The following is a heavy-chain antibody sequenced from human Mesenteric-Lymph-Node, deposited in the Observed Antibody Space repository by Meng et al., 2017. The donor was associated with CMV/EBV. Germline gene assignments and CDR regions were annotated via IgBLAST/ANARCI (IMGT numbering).Heavy chain of an antibody. CDR2: IYTSGST. V-gene: IGHV4-4*07. Sequence: SETLSLTCTVSGGSISSYYWSWIRQPAGKGLEWIGRIYTSGSTNYNPSLKSRVTMSVDTSKNQFSLKLSSVTAADTAVYYCARDLEGSGSSYYYGMDVWGQGTTVTVSS. D-gene: IGHD6-6*01. CDR3: ARDLEGSGSSYYYGMDV. CDR1: GGSISSYY. J-gene: IGHJ6*02.